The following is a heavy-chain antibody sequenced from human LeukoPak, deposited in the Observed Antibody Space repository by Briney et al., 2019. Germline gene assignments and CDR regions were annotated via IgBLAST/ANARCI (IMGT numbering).Heavy chain of an antibody. D-gene: IGHD3-9*01. CDR1: GFTVSSNY. CDR3: ARERRLYYDILTGYYRSYFDY. CDR2: IYSGGST. J-gene: IGHJ4*02. V-gene: IGHV3-66*01. Sequence: GGSLRLSCAASGFTVSSNYMSWVRQAPGKGLEWVSVIYSGGSTYYADSVKGRFTISRDNSKNTLYLQMNSLRAEDTAVYYCARERRLYYDILTGYYRSYFDYWGQGTLVTVPS.